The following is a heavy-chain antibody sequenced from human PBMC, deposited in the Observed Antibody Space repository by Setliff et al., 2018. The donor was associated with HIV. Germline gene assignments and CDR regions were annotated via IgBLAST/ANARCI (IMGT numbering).Heavy chain of an antibody. CDR1: GGSFSDHY. Sequence: SETLSLTCAVYGGSFSDHYWSWIRQPSGKGLEWIGEINHSGSTNYNSSLKSRVTISVDTSKNQFSLKLNSVTAADTAVYYCARARSLITVRRSFDYWGQGTLVTVSS. J-gene: IGHJ4*02. D-gene: IGHD6-6*01. V-gene: IGHV4-34*01. CDR2: INHSGST. CDR3: ARARSLITVRRSFDY.